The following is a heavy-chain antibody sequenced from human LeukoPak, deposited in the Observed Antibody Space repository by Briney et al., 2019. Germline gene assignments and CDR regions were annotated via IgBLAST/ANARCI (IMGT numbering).Heavy chain of an antibody. V-gene: IGHV3-74*01. J-gene: IGHJ4*02. CDR2: INSDGSST. Sequence: GGSLRLSCAASGFTFSSYWMHWVRQAPGKGLVWVSRINSDGSSTSYADSVKGRFTISRDNAKNTLYLQMNSLRAEDTAVYYCARVPGGETRYCSSTSCYRYFDYWGQGTLVTVSS. D-gene: IGHD2-2*02. CDR3: ARVPGGETRYCSSTSCYRYFDY. CDR1: GFTFSSYW.